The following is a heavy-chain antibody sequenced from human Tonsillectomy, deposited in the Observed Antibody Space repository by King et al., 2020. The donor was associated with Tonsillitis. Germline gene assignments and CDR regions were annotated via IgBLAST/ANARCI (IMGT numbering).Heavy chain of an antibody. D-gene: IGHD2-2*01. CDR1: GYTFTSYG. CDR2: ISAYNGKT. J-gene: IGHJ6*02. Sequence: VQLVESGAEVKKPGASVKVSCKASGYTFTSYGISWVRQAPGQGLEWMGWISAYNGKTNYAQNLQGRVTMTTDTSTSTAYMELRSLRSDDTAVYYCARDPRYCTSTSCYDYYYYGMDVWGPGTTVTVSS. CDR3: ARDPRYCTSTSCYDYYYYGMDV. V-gene: IGHV1-18*04.